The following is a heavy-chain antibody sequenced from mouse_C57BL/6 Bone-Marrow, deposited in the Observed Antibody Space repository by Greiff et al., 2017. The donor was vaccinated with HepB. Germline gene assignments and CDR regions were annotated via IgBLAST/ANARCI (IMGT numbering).Heavy chain of an antibody. J-gene: IGHJ4*01. CDR3: ARGAYGSSEEGYAMDY. V-gene: IGHV1-81*01. CDR2: IYPRSGNT. D-gene: IGHD1-1*01. CDR1: GYTFTSYG. Sequence: VKLMESGAELARPGASVKLSCKASGYTFTSYGISWVKQRTGQGLEWIGEIYPRSGNTYYNEKFKGKATLTADKSSSTAYMELRSLTSEDSAVYFCARGAYGSSEEGYAMDYWGQGTSVTVSS.